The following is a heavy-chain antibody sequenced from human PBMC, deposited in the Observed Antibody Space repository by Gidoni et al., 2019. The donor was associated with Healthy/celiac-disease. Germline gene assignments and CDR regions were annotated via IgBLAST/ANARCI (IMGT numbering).Heavy chain of an antibody. J-gene: IGHJ6*02. Sequence: QVQLVESGGGVVQPGRSLRLSCAASGFTFSSYAMHWVRQAPGKGLGWLAVISYDGSNKYYADSVKGRFTISRDNSKNTLYLQMNSLRAEDTAVYYCARGRDNLLSGPYYYYGMDVWGQGTTVTVSS. CDR3: ARGRDNLLSGPYYYYGMDV. CDR2: ISYDGSNK. V-gene: IGHV3-30-3*01. CDR1: GFTFSSYA. D-gene: IGHD3-10*01.